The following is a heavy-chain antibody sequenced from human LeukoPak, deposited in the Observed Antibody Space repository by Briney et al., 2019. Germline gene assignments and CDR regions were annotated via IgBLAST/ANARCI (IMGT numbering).Heavy chain of an antibody. J-gene: IGHJ4*02. V-gene: IGHV3-64*01. Sequence: PGGSLRLSCAASGFTFSSYAMHWVRQAPGKGLEYVSAISSNGGSTYYANSVKGRFTISRDNSKNTLYLQMGSPRAEDMAVYYCARGDTAMVPQFDYWGQGTLVTVSS. D-gene: IGHD5-18*01. CDR1: GFTFSSYA. CDR2: ISSNGGST. CDR3: ARGDTAMVPQFDY.